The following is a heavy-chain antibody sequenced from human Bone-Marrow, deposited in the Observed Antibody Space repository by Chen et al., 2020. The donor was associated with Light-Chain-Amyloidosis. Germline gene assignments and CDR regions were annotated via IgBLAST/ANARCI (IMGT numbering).Heavy chain of an antibody. V-gene: IGHV3-30*18. Sequence: QVQLVESVGGGVQPGRSLRLSCAASGITFSSYGIHWVRQAPGKGLEWVAVISYDGINKYYSYAVKGRFTISRDNSKNTLYLQMNSLRAEDTAVYYCAKGGYYDRTPDSFDIWGQGTMVTVSS. CDR3: AKGGYYDRTPDSFDI. J-gene: IGHJ3*02. D-gene: IGHD3-22*01. CDR2: ISYDGINK. CDR1: GITFSSYG.